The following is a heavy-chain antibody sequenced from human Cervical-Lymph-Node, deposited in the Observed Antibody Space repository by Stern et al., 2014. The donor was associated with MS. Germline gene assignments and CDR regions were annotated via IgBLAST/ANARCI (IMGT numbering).Heavy chain of an antibody. CDR3: ARLCRDYYDSSGYYCGMDV. V-gene: IGHV4-39*01. CDR1: GGSISSSSYY. J-gene: IGHJ6*02. D-gene: IGHD3-22*01. Sequence: MQLVESGPGLVKPSETLSLTCTVSGGSISSSSYYWGWIRQPPGKGWEGIGRIYYSWSSYDNPSLKSRVTISVDTSKNQFSLKLSSVSAADTAVYYCARLCRDYYDSSGYYCGMDVWGQGTTVTVSS. CDR2: IYYSWSS.